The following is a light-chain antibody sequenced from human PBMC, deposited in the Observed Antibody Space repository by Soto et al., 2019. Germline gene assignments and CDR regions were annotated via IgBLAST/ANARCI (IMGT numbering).Light chain of an antibody. CDR3: QQSYSTPFT. Sequence: DIQMTQSPSSLSASVGDRVTITCRASQSISSYLNWYHQKPGKDPKLLIYAASSLQSGVPSRFSGSGSGTAFTLTISSLEPEDFSTYYCQQSYSTPFTCGGGTKVELK. J-gene: IGKJ4*02. V-gene: IGKV1-39*01. CDR2: AAS. CDR1: QSISSY.